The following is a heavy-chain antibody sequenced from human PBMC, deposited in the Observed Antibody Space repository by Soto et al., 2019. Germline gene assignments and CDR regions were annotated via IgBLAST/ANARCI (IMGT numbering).Heavy chain of an antibody. D-gene: IGHD1-26*01. J-gene: IGHJ4*02. Sequence: SSETLSLTCTVSGASISSAPNYWGWIRQPPGKGLEWIGVVTYSGGVHHNPSLKSRVTIIADMSKDQFSLRLTSVTAADTGLYYCGRFDNTGKSQTFDSWGQGTPVTVSS. CDR1: GASISSAPNY. CDR3: GRFDNTGKSQTFDS. CDR2: VTYSGGV. V-gene: IGHV4-39*01.